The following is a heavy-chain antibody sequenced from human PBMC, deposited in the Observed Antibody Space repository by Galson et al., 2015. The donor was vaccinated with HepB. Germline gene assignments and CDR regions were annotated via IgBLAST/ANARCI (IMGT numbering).Heavy chain of an antibody. V-gene: IGHV3-48*04. Sequence: SLRLSCAASGFTFPTYTMNWVRQAPGKGLEWVSFISDDSRNKYYADSVKGRFTVSRDNSKNTLYLQMNSLGTEDTAVYYCASSVDCRAVCCYAPLRPLDYWCRGSLVTVSS. CDR1: GFTFPTYT. J-gene: IGHJ4*02. CDR2: ISDDSRNK. D-gene: IGHD2-15*01. CDR3: ASSVDCRAVCCYAPLRPLDY.